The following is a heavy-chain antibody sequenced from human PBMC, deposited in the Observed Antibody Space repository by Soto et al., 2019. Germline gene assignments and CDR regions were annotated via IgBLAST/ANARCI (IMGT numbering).Heavy chain of an antibody. CDR1: GFTFSSYA. J-gene: IGHJ4*02. D-gene: IGHD3-10*01. V-gene: IGHV3-23*01. Sequence: EVQLLESGGGLVQPGGSLSLSCAASGFTFSSYAMSWVRQAPGKGLEWVSAISGSGGSTYYADSVKGRFTISRDNSKNTLYLQMNSLRAEDTAVYYCATSLSPYYGSGSGAFDYWGQGTLVTVSS. CDR2: ISGSGGST. CDR3: ATSLSPYYGSGSGAFDY.